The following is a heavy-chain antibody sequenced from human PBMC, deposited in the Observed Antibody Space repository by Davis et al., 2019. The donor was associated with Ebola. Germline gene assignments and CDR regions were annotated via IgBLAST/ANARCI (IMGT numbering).Heavy chain of an antibody. CDR1: GGTFSSYA. Sequence: SVKVSCKASGGTFSSYAISWVRQAPGQGLEWMGGIIPIFGTANYAQKFQGRVTITADESTSTAYMELSSLRSEDTAVYYCAREAILVVPAAPSPHIYYYYMDVWGKGTTVTVSS. V-gene: IGHV1-69*13. CDR2: IIPIFGTA. J-gene: IGHJ6*03. D-gene: IGHD2-2*01. CDR3: AREAILVVPAAPSPHIYYYYMDV.